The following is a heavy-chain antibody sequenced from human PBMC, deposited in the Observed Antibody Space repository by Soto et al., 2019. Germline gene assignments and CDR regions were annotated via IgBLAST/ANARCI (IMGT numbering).Heavy chain of an antibody. J-gene: IGHJ6*03. CDR3: ARDLGYCSNTSCYDYYYYYMDV. CDR2: INAVNGNT. V-gene: IGHV1-3*01. CDR1: GYTFTDYT. D-gene: IGHD2-2*01. Sequence: QVQLVQSGPEVKKPGASVKFSCKASGYTFTDYTMHWVRQAPGQRLEWMGWINAVNGNTKYSQKFQGRVTITRDTSASTANMELSSLRSEDTAVYYCARDLGYCSNTSCYDYYYYYMDVWGKGTTVTVSS.